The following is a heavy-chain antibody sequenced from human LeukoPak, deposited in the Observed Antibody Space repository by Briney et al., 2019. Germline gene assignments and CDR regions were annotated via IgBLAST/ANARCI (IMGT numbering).Heavy chain of an antibody. D-gene: IGHD5-12*01. V-gene: IGHV3-30-3*01. CDR2: ISYDGSNK. Sequence: GGSLRLSCAASGFTFSSYAMHWVRQAPGKGLEWVAVISYDGSNKYYADSVKGRFTISRDNSKNTLYLQMNSLRAEDTAVYYCASGDIVATQIDYWGQGTLVTVSS. CDR3: ASGDIVATQIDY. J-gene: IGHJ4*02. CDR1: GFTFSSYA.